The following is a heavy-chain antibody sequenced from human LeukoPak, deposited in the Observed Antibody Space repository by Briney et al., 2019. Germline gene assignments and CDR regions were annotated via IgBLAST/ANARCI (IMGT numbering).Heavy chain of an antibody. CDR1: GGSISSYY. J-gene: IGHJ6*03. CDR2: IYYSGST. V-gene: IGHV4-59*01. Sequence: SETLSLTCTVSGGSISSYYWSWIRQPPGKGLEWIGYIYYSGSTNYNPSLKSPVTISVDTSKNQFSLKLSSVTAADTAVYYCARDAYYYYYMDVWGKGTTVTVSS. CDR3: ARDAYYYYYMDV.